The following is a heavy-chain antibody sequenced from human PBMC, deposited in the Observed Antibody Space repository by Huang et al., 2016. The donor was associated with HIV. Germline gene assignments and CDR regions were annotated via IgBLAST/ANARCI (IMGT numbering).Heavy chain of an antibody. J-gene: IGHJ5*02. CDR1: GDSISSGGYL. Sequence: QVQLQESGPGPVKPSQTLSLTCTVSGDSISSGGYLWIGIRQYPGKGLEGIGSSYYTETTSYNPALRSGFTMSVDTSKNQFSLRLTSVTAEDTAVYYCARDRITQCNGGRCYSDWSDPWGQGTLVIVSS. D-gene: IGHD2-15*01. CDR3: ARDRITQCNGGRCYSDWSDP. CDR2: SYYTETT. V-gene: IGHV4-30-4*08.